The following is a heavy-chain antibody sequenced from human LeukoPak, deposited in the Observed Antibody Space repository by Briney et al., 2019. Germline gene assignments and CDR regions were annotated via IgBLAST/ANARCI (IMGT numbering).Heavy chain of an antibody. J-gene: IGHJ4*02. CDR3: ARKPTYYDILTGYFDY. V-gene: IGHV3-11*06. CDR1: GFTFSDYY. CDR2: ISSSSSYT. Sequence: GGSLRLSCAASGFTFSDYYMSWIRQAPGKGLEWVSYISSSSSYTNYADSVKGRFTISRDNAKNSLYLQMNSLRAEDTAVYYCARKPTYYDILTGYFDYWGQGTLVTVSS. D-gene: IGHD3-9*01.